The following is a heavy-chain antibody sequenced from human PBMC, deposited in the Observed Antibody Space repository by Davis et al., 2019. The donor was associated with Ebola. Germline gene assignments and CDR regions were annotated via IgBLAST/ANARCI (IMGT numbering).Heavy chain of an antibody. CDR3: ARDRVAVAGMY. CDR2: ISGRGGNT. V-gene: IGHV3-23*01. Sequence: GESLKISCAASGFTFGSYATTWVRQAPGKGLEWVSAISGRGGNTYYADPVKGRLTISRDNSKNTLYLQMNSLRAEDTAVYYCARDRVAVAGMYWGQGTLVTVSS. J-gene: IGHJ4*02. CDR1: GFTFGSYA. D-gene: IGHD6-19*01.